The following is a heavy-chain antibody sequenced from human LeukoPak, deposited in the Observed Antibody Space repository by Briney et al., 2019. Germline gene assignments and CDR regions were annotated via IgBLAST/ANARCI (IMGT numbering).Heavy chain of an antibody. CDR1: GFTFSDYY. D-gene: IGHD3-10*01. V-gene: IGHV3-11*04. J-gene: IGHJ5*02. CDR3: ASPLLWFGIRT. CDR2: ISSSGSTI. Sequence: TGGSLRLSCAASGFTFSDYYMSWIRQAPGKGLEWVSYISSSGSTIYYADSVKGRFTISRDNAKNSLYLQINSLRAEDMAVYYCASPLLWFGIRTWGQGTLVTVSS.